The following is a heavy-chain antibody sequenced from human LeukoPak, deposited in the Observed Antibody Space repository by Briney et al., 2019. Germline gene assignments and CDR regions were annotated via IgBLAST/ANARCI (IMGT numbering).Heavy chain of an antibody. CDR2: IYYSGST. V-gene: IGHV4-39*07. D-gene: IGHD1-14*01. J-gene: IGHJ4*02. Sequence: PSETLSLTCTVSGGSISSSSYYWGWLRQPPGKGLEWIGSIYYSGSTYYNPSLKSRVTISVDTSKNQFSLKLSSVTAADTAVYYCARDLLPTTPFDYWGQGTLVTVSS. CDR1: GGSISSSSYY. CDR3: ARDLLPTTPFDY.